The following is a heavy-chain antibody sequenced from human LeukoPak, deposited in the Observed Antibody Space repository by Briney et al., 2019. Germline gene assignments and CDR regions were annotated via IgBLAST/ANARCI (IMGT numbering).Heavy chain of an antibody. J-gene: IGHJ3*02. Sequence: KSSETLSLTCTVSGGSISSSSYYWGWTRQPPGKGLEWIGSIYYSGSTYYNPSLKSRVTISVDTSKNQFSLKLSSVTAADTAVYYCARLLMMGGAFDIWGQGTMVTVSS. V-gene: IGHV4-39*01. CDR2: IYYSGST. CDR3: ARLLMMGGAFDI. D-gene: IGHD2-15*01. CDR1: GGSISSSSYY.